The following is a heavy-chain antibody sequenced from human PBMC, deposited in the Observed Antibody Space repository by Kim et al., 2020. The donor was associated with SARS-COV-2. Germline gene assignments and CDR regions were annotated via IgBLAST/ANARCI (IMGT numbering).Heavy chain of an antibody. Sequence: SETLSLTCTVSRGSISNYYWSWIRQPPGKGLEWIGFVYYIGSTNYNPSLKSRVTISVDTSKNQFSLKLRSVTAADTAVYYCARPVSSSWLFDYWGQGILV. D-gene: IGHD6-13*01. CDR3: ARPVSSSWLFDY. J-gene: IGHJ4*02. CDR1: RGSISNYY. V-gene: IGHV4-59*08. CDR2: VYYIGST.